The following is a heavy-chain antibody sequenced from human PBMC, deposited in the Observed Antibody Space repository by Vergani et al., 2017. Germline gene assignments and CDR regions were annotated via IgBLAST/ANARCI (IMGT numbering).Heavy chain of an antibody. CDR1: GFTFDDYA. D-gene: IGHD3-22*01. V-gene: IGHV3-9*01. CDR2: ISWNSGSI. J-gene: IGHJ4*02. CDR3: ARPTNWAYYDSSGYFDY. Sequence: EVQLVESGGGLVQPGRSLRLSCAASGFTFDDYAMHWVRQAPGKGLEWVSGISWNSGSIGYADSVKGRFTISRDNAKNSLYLQMNSLRAEDTALYYCARPTNWAYYDSSGYFDYWGQGTLVTVSS.